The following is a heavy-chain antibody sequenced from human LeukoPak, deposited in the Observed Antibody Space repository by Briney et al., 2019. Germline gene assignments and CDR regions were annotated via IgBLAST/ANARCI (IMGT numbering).Heavy chain of an antibody. D-gene: IGHD5-18*01. V-gene: IGHV3-66*01. CDR3: AREDTAMVQSFDY. CDR2: IYSGGST. CDR1: GFTFSTYA. Sequence: PGGSLRLSCAASGFTFSTYAMSWVRQAPGKGLEWVSVIYSGGSTYYADSVKGRFTISRDNSKNTLYLQMNSLRAEDTAVYYCAREDTAMVQSFDYWGQGTLVTVSS. J-gene: IGHJ4*02.